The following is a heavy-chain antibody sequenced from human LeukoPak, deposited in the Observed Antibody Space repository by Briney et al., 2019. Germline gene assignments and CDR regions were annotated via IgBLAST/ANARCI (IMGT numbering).Heavy chain of an antibody. Sequence: ASVKVSCKASGYTFTSYDINWVRQATGQGLEWMGWMNPNSGNTGYAQKFQGRVTIARNTSISTAYMELSSLRSEDTAVYYCARIGHTTYAFDIWGQGTMVTVSS. CDR1: GYTFTSYD. CDR3: ARIGHTTYAFDI. CDR2: MNPNSGNT. J-gene: IGHJ3*02. D-gene: IGHD1-26*01. V-gene: IGHV1-8*03.